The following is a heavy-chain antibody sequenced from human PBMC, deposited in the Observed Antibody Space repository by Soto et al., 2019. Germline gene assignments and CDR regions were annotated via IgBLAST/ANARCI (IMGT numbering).Heavy chain of an antibody. CDR2: VSSSGNTM. D-gene: IGHD3-16*02. V-gene: IGHV3-11*01. J-gene: IGHJ5*02. CDR3: ARTAYDYIWGSYRNWFDP. Sequence: GGSLRLSCAASGLTFSDYDMSWIRQAPGKGLEWVSFVSSSGNTMYYTDSVKGRFTISRDNAKNSLYLQMNSLRVEDTAVYYFARTAYDYIWGSYRNWFDPWGQGTLVTVSS. CDR1: GLTFSDYD.